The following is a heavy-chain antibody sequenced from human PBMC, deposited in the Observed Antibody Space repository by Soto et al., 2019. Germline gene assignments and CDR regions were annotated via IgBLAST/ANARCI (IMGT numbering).Heavy chain of an antibody. Sequence: QVQLVQSGAEVKKPGSSVKVSCKASGGTFSSYAISWVRQAPGQGLEWMGGTIPIFGTANYAQKFQGRVTITADESTSTAYMELSSLRSEDTAVYYCASERGKMTTVTKTPDYWGQGTLVTVSS. CDR1: GGTFSSYA. D-gene: IGHD4-17*01. CDR2: TIPIFGTA. V-gene: IGHV1-69*01. CDR3: ASERGKMTTVTKTPDY. J-gene: IGHJ4*02.